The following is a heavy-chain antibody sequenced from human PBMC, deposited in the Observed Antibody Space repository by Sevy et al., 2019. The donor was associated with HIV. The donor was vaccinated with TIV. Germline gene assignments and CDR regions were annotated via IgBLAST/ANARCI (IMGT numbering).Heavy chain of an antibody. Sequence: GSLRLSCAASGFTFSSYAMSWVRQAPGKGLEWVSAISGSGGSTYYADSVKGRFTISRDNSKNTLYLQMNSLRAEDTAVYYCAKASPDCSGGSCYLLDYWGQGTLVTVSS. V-gene: IGHV3-23*01. D-gene: IGHD2-15*01. CDR3: AKASPDCSGGSCYLLDY. CDR1: GFTFSSYA. CDR2: ISGSGGST. J-gene: IGHJ4*02.